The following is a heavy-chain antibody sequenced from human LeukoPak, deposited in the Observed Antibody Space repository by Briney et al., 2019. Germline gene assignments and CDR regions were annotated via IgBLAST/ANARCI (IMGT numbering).Heavy chain of an antibody. CDR3: ARGENNYGYYYFDY. V-gene: IGHV3-21*01. D-gene: IGHD5-18*01. CDR2: ISSSRSYI. Sequence: GGSLRLSCAASEFTFSTYSMNWVRQAPGKGLEWVSSISSSRSYIYYADSVKGLFTISRDNAKNSLYLQMNSLRAEDTAVYYCARGENNYGYYYFDYWGQGTLVTVSS. J-gene: IGHJ4*02. CDR1: EFTFSTYS.